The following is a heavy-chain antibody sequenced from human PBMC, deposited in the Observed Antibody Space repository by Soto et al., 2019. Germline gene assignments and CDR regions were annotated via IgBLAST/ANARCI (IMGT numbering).Heavy chain of an antibody. D-gene: IGHD3-3*01. CDR1: GFSLSTSGLA. J-gene: IGHJ4*02. Sequence: QITLKESGPTLVKPTQTLTLTCTFSGFSLSTSGLAVGWIRQAPRKAPEWLAFIFWDDDTRYSPSLENRLTITKDTAKNQVVLTMTNMYPVATATYYCARIFDFWSGYYFSYWGRGTLVTVSS. CDR3: ARIFDFWSGYYFSY. V-gene: IGHV2-5*02. CDR2: IFWDDDT.